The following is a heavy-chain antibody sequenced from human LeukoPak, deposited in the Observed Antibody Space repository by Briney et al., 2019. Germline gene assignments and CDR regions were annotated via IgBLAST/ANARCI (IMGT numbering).Heavy chain of an antibody. V-gene: IGHV4-59*08. Sequence: SETLSLTCTVSGGSISNYYWSWIRQPPGKGLEWIGYIYYSGSTNYNPSLKSRVTISLDTSKNQFSLKLSSVTAADTAVYYCATRHYGGTGYDYWGQGTLVTVYS. CDR2: IYYSGST. J-gene: IGHJ4*02. CDR3: ATRHYGGTGYDY. CDR1: GGSISNYY. D-gene: IGHD4-23*01.